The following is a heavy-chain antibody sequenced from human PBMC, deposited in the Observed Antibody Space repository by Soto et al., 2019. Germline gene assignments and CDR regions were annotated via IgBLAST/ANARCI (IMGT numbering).Heavy chain of an antibody. J-gene: IGHJ5*02. CDR2: IYPGDSDT. V-gene: IGHV5-51*01. D-gene: IGHD2-2*01. Sequence: GESLKISCKGSGYSFTSYWIGWVRQMPGKGLEWMGIIYPGDSDTRYSPSFQGQVTISADKSIGTAYLQWSSLKASDTAMYYCARAPVVPAATDCFDPWGQGTLVTVSS. CDR1: GYSFTSYW. CDR3: ARAPVVPAATDCFDP.